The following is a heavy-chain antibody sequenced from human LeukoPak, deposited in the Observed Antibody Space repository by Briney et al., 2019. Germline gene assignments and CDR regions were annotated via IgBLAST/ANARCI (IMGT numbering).Heavy chain of an antibody. V-gene: IGHV3-23*01. J-gene: IGHJ4*02. CDR1: GFTFSSYA. CDR3: AKEIWFGELLFDY. Sequence: GGSLRLSCAASGFTFSSYAMNWVRQAPGKGLEWVSGIRSSGGNTYYADSVKGRFTISRDNSKNMLYLQMNSLRAEDTALYYCAKEIWFGELLFDYWGQGTLVTVSS. D-gene: IGHD3-10*01. CDR2: IRSSGGNT.